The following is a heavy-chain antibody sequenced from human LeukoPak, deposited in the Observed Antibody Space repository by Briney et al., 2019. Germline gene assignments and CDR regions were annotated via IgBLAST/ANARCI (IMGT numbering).Heavy chain of an antibody. Sequence: PSETLSLTCAVYGGSFSGYYWSWIRQPPGKGLEWIGEINHSGSTNYNPSFKSRVTISVDTSKNQFSLKLSSVTAADTAVYYCARGDPVDYWGQGTLVTVSS. CDR1: GGSFSGYY. J-gene: IGHJ4*02. V-gene: IGHV4-34*01. CDR2: INHSGST. CDR3: ARGDPVDY.